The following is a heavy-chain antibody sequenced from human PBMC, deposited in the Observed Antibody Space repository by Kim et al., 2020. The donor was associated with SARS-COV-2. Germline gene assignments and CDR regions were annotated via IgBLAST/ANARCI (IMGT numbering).Heavy chain of an antibody. CDR1: GFTFSSYA. Sequence: GGSLRLSCAASGFTFSSYAMSWVRQAPGKGLEWVSAISATGGSPYYADSVKGRFTISRDNSKNTLYLQMDSLIAEDTAVYYCAKYPTGYFSFDYWGQGTLVTVSS. V-gene: IGHV3-23*01. CDR2: ISATGGSP. CDR3: AKYPTGYFSFDY. J-gene: IGHJ4*02. D-gene: IGHD3-9*01.